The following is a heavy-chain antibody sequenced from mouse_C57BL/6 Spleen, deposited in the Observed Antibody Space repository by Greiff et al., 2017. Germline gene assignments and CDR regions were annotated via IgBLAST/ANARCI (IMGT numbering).Heavy chain of an antibody. CDR1: GYAFTNYL. V-gene: IGHV1-54*01. CDR2: INPGSGGT. CDR3: ARDGLGYWYFDV. J-gene: IGHJ1*03. Sequence: QVHVKQSGAELVRPGTSVKVSCKASGYAFTNYLIEWVKQRPGQGLEWIGVINPGSGGTNYNEKFKGKATLTADKSSSTAYMQLSSLTSEDSAVYFCARDGLGYWYFDVWGTGTTVTVSS. D-gene: IGHD2-3*01.